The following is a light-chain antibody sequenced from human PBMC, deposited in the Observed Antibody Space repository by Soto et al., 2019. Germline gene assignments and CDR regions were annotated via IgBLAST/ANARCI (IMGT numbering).Light chain of an antibody. CDR1: HSVSSNY. Sequence: ERVFTQSPCTLSLSPGERATLSCRASHSVSSNYLAWYQQKPGQAPRLLIYGASTRATGIPDRFSGSGSGTDFTLTISRLEPEDSAVYYCQQYGSSPTWPFGQGTKVDIK. CDR2: GAS. V-gene: IGKV3-20*01. CDR3: QQYGSSPTWP. J-gene: IGKJ1*01.